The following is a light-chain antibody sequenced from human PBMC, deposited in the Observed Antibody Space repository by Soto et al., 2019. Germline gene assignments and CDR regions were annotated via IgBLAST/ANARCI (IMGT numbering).Light chain of an antibody. CDR3: AAWDDRLNGYV. CDR1: SSNIGRNT. J-gene: IGLJ1*01. Sequence: QSALTQPPSASGTPGQRVTISCSGSSSNIGRNTVNWYQQLPGTAPKLLIYTNNQRPSGVPDRFSGSKSGTSASLAISGLQSEDEADYYCAAWDDRLNGYVFGTGTKVTVL. CDR2: TNN. V-gene: IGLV1-44*01.